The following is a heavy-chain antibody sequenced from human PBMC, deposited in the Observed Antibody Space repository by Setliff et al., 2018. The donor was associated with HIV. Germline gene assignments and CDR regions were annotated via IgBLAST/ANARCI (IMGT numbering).Heavy chain of an antibody. CDR2: IWHSGNT. J-gene: IGHJ3*02. CDR1: GYSINSGYF. V-gene: IGHV4-38-2*02. CDR3: ARDHAFDI. Sequence: SETLSLTCTVSGYSINSGYFWGWIRQPPGKGLEWIGSIWHSGNTYYNPSLRSRVSLSVDTSKNQFSLRLSSVTASDTAVYCCARDHAFDIWGQGTMVTVSS.